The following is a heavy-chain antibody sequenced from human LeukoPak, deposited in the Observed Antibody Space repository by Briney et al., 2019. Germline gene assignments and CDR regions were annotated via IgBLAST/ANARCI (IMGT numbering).Heavy chain of an antibody. V-gene: IGHV4-61*02. J-gene: IGHJ4*02. CDR1: GGSISSGSYY. CDR2: IYTSGST. D-gene: IGHD3-22*01. CDR3: AREGGYYGGFDY. Sequence: SQTLSLTCTVSGGSISSGSYYWSWIRQPAGKGLEWIGRIYTSGSTNYNPSLKSRVTISVDTSKNQFSLKLSSVTVADTAVYYCAREGGYYGGFDYWGQGTLVTVSS.